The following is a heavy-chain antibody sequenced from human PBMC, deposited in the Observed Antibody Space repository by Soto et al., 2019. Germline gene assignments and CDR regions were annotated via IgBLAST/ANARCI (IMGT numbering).Heavy chain of an antibody. CDR2: ISSGSNYI. CDR1: GFTFSSYT. D-gene: IGHD5-18*01. Sequence: GGSLRLSCAASGFTFSSYTMNWVRQAPDKGLEWVSSISSGSNYIYYADSVKGRFTISRDNAKNSLYLQMNSLRAEDTAVYYCARGYGSADYWGQGTLVTVSS. J-gene: IGHJ4*02. V-gene: IGHV3-21*01. CDR3: ARGYGSADY.